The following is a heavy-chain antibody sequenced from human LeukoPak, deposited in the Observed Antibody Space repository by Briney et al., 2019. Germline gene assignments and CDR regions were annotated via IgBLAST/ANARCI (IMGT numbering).Heavy chain of an antibody. J-gene: IGHJ4*02. CDR2: IIPIFGTA. Sequence: GASVKVSCKASGGTFSSYAISWVRQAPGQGLEWMGGIIPIFGTANYAQKFQGRVTITADESTSTAYMELSSLRSEDTAVYYCARGELWLLPADYWGQGTLVTVSS. CDR1: GGTFSSYA. V-gene: IGHV1-69*13. CDR3: ARGELWLLPADY. D-gene: IGHD3-16*01.